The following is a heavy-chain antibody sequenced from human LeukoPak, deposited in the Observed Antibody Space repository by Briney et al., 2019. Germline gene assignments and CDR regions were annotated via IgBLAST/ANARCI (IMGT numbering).Heavy chain of an antibody. CDR1: GFTLSDYY. D-gene: IGHD6-19*01. J-gene: IGHJ2*01. Sequence: PGGSLRLSCAASGFTLSDYYMSWIRQAPGKGLEWVSYISSSGSTIYYADSVKGRFTISRDNAKNSLYLQMNGLRAEDTAVYYCARLGSGWYGYWYFDLWGRGTLVTVSS. V-gene: IGHV3-11*04. CDR2: ISSSGSTI. CDR3: ARLGSGWYGYWYFDL.